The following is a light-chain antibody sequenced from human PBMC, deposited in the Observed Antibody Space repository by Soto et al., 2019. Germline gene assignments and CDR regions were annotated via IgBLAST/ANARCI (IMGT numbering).Light chain of an antibody. CDR3: QQYNNWPLT. V-gene: IGKV3D-15*01. J-gene: IGKJ4*01. CDR2: GAS. CDR1: QSVSNN. Sequence: EIVLTQSPGTLSLSPGARAPLSCRASQSVSNNYLAWYQQKPGQAPRLLIYGASNRATGIPDRFSGSGSGTESTLTISSLQSEDFAVYYCQQYNNWPLTFGGGTKVDIK.